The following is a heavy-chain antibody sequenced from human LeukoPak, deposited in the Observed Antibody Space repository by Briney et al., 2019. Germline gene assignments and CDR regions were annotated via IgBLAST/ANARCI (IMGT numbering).Heavy chain of an antibody. Sequence: PGGSLRLSCAASGFTFSSYEMNWVRQAPRKGLEWVSYISSSGSTIYYADSVKGRFTISRDNAKNSLYLQMNSLRAEDTAVYYCARGKNDYGDSFDYWGQGTLVTVSS. V-gene: IGHV3-48*03. J-gene: IGHJ4*02. CDR1: GFTFSSYE. CDR2: ISSSGSTI. D-gene: IGHD4-17*01. CDR3: ARGKNDYGDSFDY.